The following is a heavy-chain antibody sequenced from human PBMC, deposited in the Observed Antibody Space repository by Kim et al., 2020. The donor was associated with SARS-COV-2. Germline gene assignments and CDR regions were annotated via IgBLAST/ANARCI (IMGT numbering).Heavy chain of an antibody. J-gene: IGHJ4*02. V-gene: IGHV1-2*02. CDR3: ASDHGGTSNWEFDY. CDR1: RGTFTDYW. Sequence: ASVKVSCQASRGTFTDYWTQWVRQAPGQGHEWLGWSNLTSGGPPYSPKLQGRDSMPRDTPISTPYIDLTALKLDDTAVYSCASDHGGTSNWEFDYWGQGTRAPVSS. D-gene: IGHD1-26*01. CDR2: SNLTSGGP.